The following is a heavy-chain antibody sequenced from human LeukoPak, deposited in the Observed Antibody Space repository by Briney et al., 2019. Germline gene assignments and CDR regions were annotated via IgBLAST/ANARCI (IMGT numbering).Heavy chain of an antibody. V-gene: IGHV3-21*04. J-gene: IGHJ4*02. CDR3: ATGAYCDH. CDR1: GFTFSSYS. Sequence: GGSLRLSCAASGFTFSSYSMNWVRQAPGKGLEWVSSISSSSSYIYYADSVKGRFTISRDNSESTLYLQMNGLRAEDTAIYFCATGAYCDHWGQGTLVTVSS. CDR2: ISSSSSYI.